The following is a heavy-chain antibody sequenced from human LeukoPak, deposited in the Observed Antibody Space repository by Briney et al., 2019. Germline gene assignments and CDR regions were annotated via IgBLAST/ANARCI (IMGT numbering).Heavy chain of an antibody. Sequence: GGSLRLSCAASGFTFSSYEMHWVRQAPGKGLEWVSYISSSGSTIYYADSVKGRFTISRDNAKNSLYLHMNSLRAEDTAVYYCAKYRLVWLPAPVFDYWGQGTLVTVSS. CDR2: ISSSGSTI. CDR3: AKYRLVWLPAPVFDY. D-gene: IGHD5-24*01. CDR1: GFTFSSYE. J-gene: IGHJ4*02. V-gene: IGHV3-48*03.